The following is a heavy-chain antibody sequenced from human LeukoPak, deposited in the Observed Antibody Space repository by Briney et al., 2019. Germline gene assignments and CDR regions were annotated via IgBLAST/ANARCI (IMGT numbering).Heavy chain of an antibody. D-gene: IGHD3-16*02. CDR1: GFTFSSYA. CDR3: AKVAITFGGVIVPTSLYYFDY. CDR2: ISGSGGST. Sequence: GGSLRLSCAASGFTFSSYAMSWVRQAPGKGLEWVSAISGSGGSTYYADSVKGRFTISRDNSKNTLYLHINSLRAEDTAVYYCAKVAITFGGVIVPTSLYYFDYWGQGTLVTVSS. V-gene: IGHV3-23*01. J-gene: IGHJ4*02.